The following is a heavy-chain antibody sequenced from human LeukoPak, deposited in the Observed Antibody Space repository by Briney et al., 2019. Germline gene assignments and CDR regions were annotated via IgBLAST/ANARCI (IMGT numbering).Heavy chain of an antibody. D-gene: IGHD3-22*01. V-gene: IGHV1-69*13. J-gene: IGHJ4*02. CDR1: GGTFSGYA. CDR2: IIPIFGTA. Sequence: SVTVSCKASGGTFSGYAISWVRQAPGQGLEWMGGIIPIFGTANYAQKFQGRVTITADESTSTANMELSSLRAEDTAVYYCARVTGYMIEDYFDYWGQGTLVTVSS. CDR3: ARVTGYMIEDYFDY.